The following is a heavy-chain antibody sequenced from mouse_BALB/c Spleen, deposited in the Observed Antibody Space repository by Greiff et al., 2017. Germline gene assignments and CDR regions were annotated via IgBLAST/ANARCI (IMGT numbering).Heavy chain of an antibody. CDR2: INPGSGGT. J-gene: IGHJ1*01. CDR3: ARYTGTGYFDV. D-gene: IGHD4-1*01. V-gene: IGHV1-54*01. Sequence: VQLQQSGAELVRPGTSVKVSCKASGYAFTNYLIEWVKQRPGQGLEWIGVINPGSGGTNYNEKFKGKATLTADKSSSTAYMQLSSLTSDDSAVYFCARYTGTGYFDVWGAGTTVTGAS. CDR1: GYAFTNYL.